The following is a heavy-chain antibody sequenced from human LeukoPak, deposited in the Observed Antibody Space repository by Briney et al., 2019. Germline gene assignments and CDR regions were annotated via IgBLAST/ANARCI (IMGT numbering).Heavy chain of an antibody. CDR3: ARIVASWYYYMDV. Sequence: PSETLSLTCAVYGGSFSGYYWSWIRQPPGKGLEWIGEVNHSGSTNYNPSLKSRVTISVDTSKNQFSLKLSSVTAADTAVYYCARIVASWYYYMDVWGKGTTVTVSS. CDR1: GGSFSGYY. D-gene: IGHD2-15*01. J-gene: IGHJ6*03. V-gene: IGHV4-34*01. CDR2: VNHSGST.